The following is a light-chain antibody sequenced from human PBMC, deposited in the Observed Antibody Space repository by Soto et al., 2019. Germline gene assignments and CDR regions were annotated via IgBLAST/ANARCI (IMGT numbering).Light chain of an antibody. Sequence: ELVLTHSPATLSLSPGERATLSCRASQSISSSLAWYQQKPGQAPRLLIYDASSRATGFPARFSGSGSGTDFTLTIGSLEPEDFAVYYCQQRSEWPRTFGQGTKVDIK. CDR2: DAS. J-gene: IGKJ1*01. CDR3: QQRSEWPRT. V-gene: IGKV3-11*01. CDR1: QSISSS.